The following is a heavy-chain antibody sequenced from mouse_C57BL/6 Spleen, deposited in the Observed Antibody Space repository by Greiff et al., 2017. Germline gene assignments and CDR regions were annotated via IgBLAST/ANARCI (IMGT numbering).Heavy chain of an antibody. D-gene: IGHD3-2*02. Sequence: QVQLKQPGAELVKPGASVKMSCKASGYTFTSYWITWVKQRPGQGLEWIGDIYPGSGSTNYNEKFKSKATVTVDTSSSTAYMQLSSLTSEDSAVYYCARMVSSGSWFAYWGQGTLVTVSA. V-gene: IGHV1-55*01. J-gene: IGHJ3*01. CDR2: IYPGSGST. CDR1: GYTFTSYW. CDR3: ARMVSSGSWFAY.